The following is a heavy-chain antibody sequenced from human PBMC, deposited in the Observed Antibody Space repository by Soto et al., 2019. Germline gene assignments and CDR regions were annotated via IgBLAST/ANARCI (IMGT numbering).Heavy chain of an antibody. CDR1: GGSISSYY. CDR2: IYTSGST. CDR3: ARDYVVVVQAAIQLYYGMDV. D-gene: IGHD2-2*02. V-gene: IGHV4-4*07. J-gene: IGHJ6*02. Sequence: QVQLQESGPGLVKPSETLSLTCTVSGGSISSYYWSWIRQPAGKGLEWIGRIYTSGSTNYNPSLKSRVTMSVNTSKNQFSLKLSSVTAADTAVYYRARDYVVVVQAAIQLYYGMDVWGQGTTVTVSS.